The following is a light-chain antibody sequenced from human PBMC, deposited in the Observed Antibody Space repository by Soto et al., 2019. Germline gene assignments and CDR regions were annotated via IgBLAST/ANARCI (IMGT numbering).Light chain of an antibody. Sequence: DIQMTQSPSSVSASIGDTVTITCRASQDISTLLAWYQQKPGKAPKLLIYGASTLESGVPSRFSGRGSRTDFTLTISSLQPEDFATYFCQQADSFPLTFGGGTKVAMK. V-gene: IGKV1D-12*01. CDR3: QQADSFPLT. CDR2: GAS. J-gene: IGKJ4*01. CDR1: QDISTL.